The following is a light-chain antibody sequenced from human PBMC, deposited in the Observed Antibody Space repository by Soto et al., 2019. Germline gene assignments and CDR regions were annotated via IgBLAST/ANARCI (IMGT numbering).Light chain of an antibody. J-gene: IGKJ1*01. CDR1: QTINTF. CDR2: EVS. Sequence: DVEVTQSPSSLSASVVDRVTITCRATQTINTFLNWYQHKPGRAPSLLMYEVSTLHAGVPPRFSGGGSGTNFTLTITGLQPEDFATYYCQQTFSSPRTFGPGTKVDIK. CDR3: QQTFSSPRT. V-gene: IGKV1-39*01.